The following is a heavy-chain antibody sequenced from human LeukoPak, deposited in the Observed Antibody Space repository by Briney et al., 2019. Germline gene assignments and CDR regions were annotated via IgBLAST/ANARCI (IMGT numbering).Heavy chain of an antibody. CDR2: ISSDGSNK. J-gene: IGHJ4*02. V-gene: IGHV3-30*18. CDR3: AKAAYCTSTSCHFSGYAQRPLDS. Sequence: GGSLRLSCVASGFTFNTYGMAWVRQAPGKGLEWVAGISSDGSNKDYADSVKGRFTISRDNSKNTLYLQMNSLRSEDTALYYCAKAAYCTSTSCHFSGYAQRPLDSWGQGTLVTVSS. D-gene: IGHD2-2*01. CDR1: GFTFNTYG.